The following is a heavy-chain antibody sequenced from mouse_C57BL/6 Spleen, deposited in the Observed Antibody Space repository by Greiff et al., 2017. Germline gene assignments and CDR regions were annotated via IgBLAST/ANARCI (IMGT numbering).Heavy chain of an antibody. Sequence: QVQLQQSGAELVRPGASVTLSCKASGYTFTDYEMHWVKQTPVHGLEWIGAIDPETGGTAYNQKFKGKAILTADKSSSTAYMELRSLTSEDSAVYYCTSQIYYSNYVGFAYWGQVTLVTVSA. V-gene: IGHV1-15*01. CDR1: GYTFTDYE. J-gene: IGHJ3*01. CDR3: TSQIYYSNYVGFAY. D-gene: IGHD2-5*01. CDR2: IDPETGGT.